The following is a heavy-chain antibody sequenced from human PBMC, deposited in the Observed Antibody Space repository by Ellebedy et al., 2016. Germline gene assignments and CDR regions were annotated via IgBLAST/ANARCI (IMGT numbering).Heavy chain of an antibody. CDR1: GFTFSDYY. Sequence: GGSLRLXXAASGFTFSDYYMSWIRQAPGKGLEWVSYISSSSSYTNYADSVKGRFTISRDNAKNSLYLQMNSLRAEDTAVYYCASGRGAVAGTSYYYGMDVWGQGTTVTVSS. D-gene: IGHD6-19*01. V-gene: IGHV3-11*03. CDR3: ASGRGAVAGTSYYYGMDV. J-gene: IGHJ6*02. CDR2: ISSSSSYT.